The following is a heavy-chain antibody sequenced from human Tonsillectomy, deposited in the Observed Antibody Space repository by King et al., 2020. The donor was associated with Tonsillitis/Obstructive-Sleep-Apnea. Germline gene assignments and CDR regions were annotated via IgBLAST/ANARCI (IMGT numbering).Heavy chain of an antibody. D-gene: IGHD6-19*01. V-gene: IGHV4-4*07. CDR2: IYTSGST. J-gene: IGHJ6*02. CDR3: ARGEGQWQVTDYYYDMDV. CDR1: GGSISSYY. Sequence: VQLQESGPGLVKPSETLSLTCTVSGGSISSYYWSWIRQPAGKGLEWIGRIYTSGSTNYNPSLKSRVTMSVDTSKNQFSLKLSSVTAADTAVYYCARGEGQWQVTDYYYDMDVWGQGTTVTVSS.